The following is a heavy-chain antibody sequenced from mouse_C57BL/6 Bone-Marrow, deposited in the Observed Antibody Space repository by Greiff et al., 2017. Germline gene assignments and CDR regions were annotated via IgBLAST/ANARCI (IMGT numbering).Heavy chain of an antibody. D-gene: IGHD6-2*01. V-gene: IGHV5-17*01. CDR2: ISSGSSTI. CDR1: GFTFSDYG. J-gene: IGHJ3*01. Sequence: EVMLVESGGGLVKPGGSLKLSCAASGFTFSDYGMHWVRQAPEKGLEWVAYISSGSSTIYYAATVKGRFTISRDNAKNTLFLQMTSLRSEDTAMYYCARSLAWFAYWGQGTLVTVSA. CDR3: ARSLAWFAY.